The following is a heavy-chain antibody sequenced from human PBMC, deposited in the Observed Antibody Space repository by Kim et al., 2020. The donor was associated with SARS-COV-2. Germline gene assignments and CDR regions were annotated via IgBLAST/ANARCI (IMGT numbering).Heavy chain of an antibody. CDR3: ARDVAYYYGSGSLIRWFDP. CDR1: GGSISSSNW. CDR2: IYHSGST. J-gene: IGHJ5*02. D-gene: IGHD3-10*01. V-gene: IGHV4-4*02. Sequence: SETLSLTCAVSGGSISSSNWWSWVRQPPGKGLEWIGEIYHSGSTNYNPSLKSRVTISVDKSKNQFSLKLSSVTAADTAVYYCARDVAYYYGSGSLIRWFDPWGQGTLVTVSS.